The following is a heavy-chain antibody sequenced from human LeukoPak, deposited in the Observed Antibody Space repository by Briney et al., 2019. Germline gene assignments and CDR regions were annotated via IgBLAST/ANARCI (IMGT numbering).Heavy chain of an antibody. J-gene: IGHJ4*02. V-gene: IGHV3-53*01. CDR1: GFTVSSSY. D-gene: IGHD5-18*01. CDR2: IYSGGST. CDR3: AKGYNYAYEY. Sequence: GGSMRLSCAASGFTVSSSYMSWVRQAPGKGLEWVSLIYSGGSTYYAASVKGRFTISRDNSKNTLYLQMNSLRPEDTAVYYCAKGYNYAYEYWGQGTLVTVSS.